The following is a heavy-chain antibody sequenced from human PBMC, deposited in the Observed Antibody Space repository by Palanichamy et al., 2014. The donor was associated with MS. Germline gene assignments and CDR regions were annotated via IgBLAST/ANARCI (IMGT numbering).Heavy chain of an antibody. J-gene: IGHJ6*02. V-gene: IGHV1-69*01. CDR2: IIPMFGTT. Sequence: QVQLVQSGAEVRKPGSSMKVSCKASGGTFSSYALSWVRQAPGQGLEWMGGIIPMFGTTNYAQTFQGRVTITADEATSSAYMELSALRSEDTAVYYCARSGGHCTNGVCPYYYYYYAMDVWGQGTTVTVSS. CDR3: ARSGGHCTNGVCPYYYYYYAMDV. D-gene: IGHD2-8*01. CDR1: GGTFSSYA.